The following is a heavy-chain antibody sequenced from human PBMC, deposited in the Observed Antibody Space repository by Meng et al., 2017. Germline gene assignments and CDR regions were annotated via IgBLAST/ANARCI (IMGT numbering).Heavy chain of an antibody. CDR1: GGSFSGYY. CDR3: ASYSGSYYDAFDI. D-gene: IGHD1-26*01. J-gene: IGHJ3*02. CDR2: INHSGST. Sequence: GSLRLSFAVYGGSFSGYYWSWIRQPPGKGLEWIGEINHSGSTNYNPSLKSRVTISVDTSKNQFSLKLSSVTAADTAVYYCASYSGSYYDAFDIWGQGTMVTVSS. V-gene: IGHV4-34*01.